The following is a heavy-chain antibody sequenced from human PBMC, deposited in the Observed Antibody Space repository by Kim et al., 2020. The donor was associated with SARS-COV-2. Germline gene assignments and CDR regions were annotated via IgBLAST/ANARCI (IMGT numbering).Heavy chain of an antibody. D-gene: IGHD6-19*01. CDR1: GFNFNNYG. Sequence: GGSLRLSCAASGFNFNNYGMHWVRQAPGKGLEWVAFIWFDGSNKYYADSVKGRFSISRDNTKNTLYLQMNSLRAEDTAVYYCARDPGPYSSGWYYFDYWGQGPLVTVSS. J-gene: IGHJ4*02. CDR2: IWFDGSNK. V-gene: IGHV3-33*01. CDR3: ARDPGPYSSGWYYFDY.